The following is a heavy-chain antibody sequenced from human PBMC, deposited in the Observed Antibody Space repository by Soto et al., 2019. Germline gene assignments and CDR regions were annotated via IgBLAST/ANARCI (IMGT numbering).Heavy chain of an antibody. CDR2: IYHTGTT. J-gene: IGHJ5*02. V-gene: IGHV4-4*02. D-gene: IGHD2-15*01. CDR3: ATLPPRIVVVMTDLPT. CDR1: GASIRSTYW. Sequence: QLRESGPGLVKPSGTLSLTCYVSGASIRSTYWWSGIRQTPGKRLEWIGQIYHTGTTSYNPSLKNRVTISLDKSNNQFSLRLTSMTAADTAVYYCATLPPRIVVVMTDLPTWGQGTLVTVSS.